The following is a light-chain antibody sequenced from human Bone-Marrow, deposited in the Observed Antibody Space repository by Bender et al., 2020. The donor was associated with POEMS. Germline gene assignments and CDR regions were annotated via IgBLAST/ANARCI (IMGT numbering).Light chain of an antibody. CDR3: QSWDTGIRV. Sequence: QLVLTQSPSASASLGASVRISCTLSSGHSSYAIAWHQQQSGKGPRYLMKLNSDGSHTKGDGIPDRFSGSSSGAERYLTISSLRSDDEADYYCQSWDTGIRVFGGGTKLTVV. CDR1: SGHSSYA. V-gene: IGLV4-69*01. CDR2: LNSDGSH. J-gene: IGLJ3*02.